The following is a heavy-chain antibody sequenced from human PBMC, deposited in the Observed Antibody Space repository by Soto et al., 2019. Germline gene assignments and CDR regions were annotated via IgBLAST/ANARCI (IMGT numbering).Heavy chain of an antibody. J-gene: IGHJ4*02. V-gene: IGHV3-11*06. CDR1: GFTFSDYY. CDR2: IISSSSYT. Sequence: VGSLSLSCAASGFTFSDYYMSWIRQAPGKGLEWVSYIISSSSYTNYADSVKGRFTISRDNAKNSLYLQMNSLRAEDTAVYYCASWVAVAGTDFDYWGQGTLVTVSS. D-gene: IGHD6-19*01. CDR3: ASWVAVAGTDFDY.